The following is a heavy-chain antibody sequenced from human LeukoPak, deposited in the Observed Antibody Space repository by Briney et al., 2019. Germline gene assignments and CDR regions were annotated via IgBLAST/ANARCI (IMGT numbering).Heavy chain of an antibody. V-gene: IGHV3-30*03. CDR2: ISYDGSNK. CDR3: ATKGRFLEWLSAVDY. Sequence: PGGSLRLSCAASGFTFSSYGMHWVRQAPGKGLEWVAVISYDGSNKYYADSVKGRFTISRDNSKNTLYLQMNSLRAEDTAVYYCATKGRFLEWLSAVDYWGQGTLVTVSS. J-gene: IGHJ4*02. D-gene: IGHD3-3*01. CDR1: GFTFSSYG.